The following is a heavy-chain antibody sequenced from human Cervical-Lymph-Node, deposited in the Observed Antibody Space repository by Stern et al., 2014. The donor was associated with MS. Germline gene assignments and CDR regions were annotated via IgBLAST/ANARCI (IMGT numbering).Heavy chain of an antibody. CDR3: VKDVDSSIAVSFDY. D-gene: IGHD6-19*01. V-gene: IGHV3-9*01. CDR1: GFTFDGHG. J-gene: IGHJ4*02. Sequence: EVQLVESGGGLVQPGGSLRLSCAASGFTFDGHGTQWVRPSPGKGLEWVAGISWNSGAIAYSASVKGRFTISRDNAKNSLFLQMNSLRPEDTALYYCVKDVDSSIAVSFDYWGQGTQVTVSP. CDR2: ISWNSGAI.